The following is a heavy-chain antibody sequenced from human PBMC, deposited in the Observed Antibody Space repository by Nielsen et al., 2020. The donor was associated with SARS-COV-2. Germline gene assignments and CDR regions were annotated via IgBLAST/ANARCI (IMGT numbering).Heavy chain of an antibody. CDR3: ASGLKYYYDSSGYFY. D-gene: IGHD3-22*01. J-gene: IGHJ4*02. V-gene: IGHV3-23*03. CDR2: IHSAGSGT. CDR1: GFTFSTYA. Sequence: GESLKISCAASGFTFSTYAVSWVRQAPGKGLEWVSLIHSAGSGTDYADSVKGRFTISRDNSKNTLYLQMNSLRAEDTAVYYRASGLKYYYDSSGYFYWGQGTLVTVSS.